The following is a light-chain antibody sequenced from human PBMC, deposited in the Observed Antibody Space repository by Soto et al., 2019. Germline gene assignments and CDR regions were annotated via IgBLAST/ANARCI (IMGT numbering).Light chain of an antibody. Sequence: EIVLTQSPATMSVSPGERATLSCRASQSVSTNLAWYQQQPGQPPRLLIYGAYTRATDIPARFSGSGSGTAFTLTIIGLLSKDFAVYYCQQYNNWPRYSFGQGTKLEIK. CDR1: QSVSTN. CDR2: GAY. V-gene: IGKV3-15*01. CDR3: QQYNNWPRYS. J-gene: IGKJ2*01.